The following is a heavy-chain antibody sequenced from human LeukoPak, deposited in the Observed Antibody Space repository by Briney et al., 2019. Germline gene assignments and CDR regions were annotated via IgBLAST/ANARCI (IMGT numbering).Heavy chain of an antibody. D-gene: IGHD3-10*01. Sequence: SQTLSLTCTVSGGSISSGGYYWSWIRQPPGKGLEWIGYIYNSGSTNYNPSLKSRVTISVDTSKNQFSLKLSSVTAADTAVYHCARQIGQGNAFDIWGQGTMVTVSP. J-gene: IGHJ3*02. CDR1: GGSISSGGYY. CDR3: ARQIGQGNAFDI. V-gene: IGHV4-61*09. CDR2: IYNSGST.